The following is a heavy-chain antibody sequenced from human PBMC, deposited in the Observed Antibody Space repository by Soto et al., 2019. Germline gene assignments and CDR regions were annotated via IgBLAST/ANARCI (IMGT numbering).Heavy chain of an antibody. CDR2: IYPGESDT. D-gene: IGHD3-10*01. CDR1: GDSFTTYW. V-gene: IGHV5-51*01. Sequence: GESLKISCKGYGDSFTTYWIGWVRQMPGKGLEWMGIIYPGESDTRYSPSFQGHVTMSVDKSISTAYLQWSSLEASDTAIYYCAKTMVRRITTSYYYYKMDVWGQGTTVTVSS. J-gene: IGHJ6*02. CDR3: AKTMVRRITTSYYYYKMDV.